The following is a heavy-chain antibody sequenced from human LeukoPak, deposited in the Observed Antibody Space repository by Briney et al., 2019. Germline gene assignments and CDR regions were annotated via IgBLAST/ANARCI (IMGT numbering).Heavy chain of an antibody. Sequence: ASVKVSCKASGYTFTSYGISWVRQAPGQGLEWMGWINPNSGGTNYAQKFQGRVTMTRDTSISTAYMELSRLRSDDTAVYYCARLAAAGHNWFDPWGQGTLVTVSS. J-gene: IGHJ5*02. CDR3: ARLAAAGHNWFDP. CDR2: INPNSGGT. CDR1: GYTFTSYG. V-gene: IGHV1-2*02. D-gene: IGHD6-13*01.